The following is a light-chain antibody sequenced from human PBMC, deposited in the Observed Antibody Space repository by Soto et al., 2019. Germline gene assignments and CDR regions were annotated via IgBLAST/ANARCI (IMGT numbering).Light chain of an antibody. CDR1: SSNVGGYDY. V-gene: IGLV2-11*01. J-gene: IGLJ3*02. Sequence: QSALTQPRSVSGSPGQSVTISCTGTSSNVGGYDYVSWYQQHPGMAPQLIIYDIAKRPSGVPDRFPGSKSGNTASLTISVLQAEDEADYYCCSYAGSYSWVFGEGTQLTVL. CDR2: DIA. CDR3: CSYAGSYSWV.